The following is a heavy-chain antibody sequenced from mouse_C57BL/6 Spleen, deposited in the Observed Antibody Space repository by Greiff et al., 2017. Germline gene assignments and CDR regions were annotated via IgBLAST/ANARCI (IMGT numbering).Heavy chain of an antibody. CDR1: GYTFTSYW. Sequence: QVQLQQPGAELVMPGASVKLSCKASGYTFTSYWMHWVKQRPGQGLEWIGEIDPSDSYTNYNQKFKGKSTLTVDKSSSKAYMQLSSLKSEASAVYYCARSISDYFDYWGQGTTLTVSS. CDR2: IDPSDSYT. D-gene: IGHD2-3*01. V-gene: IGHV1-69*01. CDR3: ARSISDYFDY. J-gene: IGHJ2*01.